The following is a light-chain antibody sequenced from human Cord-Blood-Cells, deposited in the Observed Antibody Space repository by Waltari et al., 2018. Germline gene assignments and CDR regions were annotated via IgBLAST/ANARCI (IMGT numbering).Light chain of an antibody. V-gene: IGKV1-33*01. CDR1: QDISNY. Sequence: DIQMTQSPSSLSASVGDRVTITCQASQDISNYLNWYQQKPGKAPKLLIYDASKFETGVTSRFSGSRSGTDFTFTISSLQPEDIATYYCQQYDNLFTFGPGTKVDIK. J-gene: IGKJ3*01. CDR2: DAS. CDR3: QQYDNLFT.